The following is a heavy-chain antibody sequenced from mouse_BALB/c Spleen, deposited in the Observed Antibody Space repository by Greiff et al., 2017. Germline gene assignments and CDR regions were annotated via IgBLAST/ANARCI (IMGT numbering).Heavy chain of an antibody. Sequence: QVQLQESGPGLVAPSQSLSITCTVSGFSLPSYGVHWVRQPPGKGLEWLGVIWAGGSTNYNSALMSRLSISKDNSKSQVFLKMNSLQTDDTAMYYCAREYYGRGAFAYWGQGTLVTVSA. CDR3: AREYYGRGAFAY. V-gene: IGHV2-9*02. CDR2: IWAGGST. D-gene: IGHD1-1*01. CDR1: GFSLPSYG. J-gene: IGHJ3*01.